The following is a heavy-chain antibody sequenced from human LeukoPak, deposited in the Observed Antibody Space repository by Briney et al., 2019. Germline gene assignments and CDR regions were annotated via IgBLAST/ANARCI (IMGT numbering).Heavy chain of an antibody. CDR3: ARGLYSSSSPYYMDV. CDR2: IYHSGST. J-gene: IGHJ6*03. D-gene: IGHD6-6*01. CDR1: GGSISSGGYY. Sequence: SQTLSLTCTVSGGSISSGGYYWSWIRQPPGKGLEWIGYIYHSGSTYYNPSLKSRVTISVDRSKNQFSLKLSSVTAADTAVYYCARGLYSSSSPYYMDVWGKGTTVTVSS. V-gene: IGHV4-30-2*01.